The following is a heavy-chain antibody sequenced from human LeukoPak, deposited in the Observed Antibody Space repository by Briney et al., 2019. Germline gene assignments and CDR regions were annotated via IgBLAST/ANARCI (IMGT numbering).Heavy chain of an antibody. CDR3: ARGRGSGSSDY. CDR2: INSDGSTT. D-gene: IGHD3-10*01. CDR1: GFSFSSYW. Sequence: PGGSLRLSCAASGFSFSSYWMHWVRQVPGKGLVWVSRINSDGSTTIYADSVKGRFTISRDNAKNTLFLQMNSLRAEDTAVYYCARGRGSGSSDYWGQGTVVTVSS. V-gene: IGHV3-74*01. J-gene: IGHJ4*02.